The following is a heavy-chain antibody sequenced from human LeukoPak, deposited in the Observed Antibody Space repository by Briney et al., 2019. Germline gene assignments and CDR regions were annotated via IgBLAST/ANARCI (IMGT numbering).Heavy chain of an antibody. CDR3: ARDFSSSSSVYYYYYMDV. CDR1: GGSISSSNW. V-gene: IGHV4-4*02. Sequence: TSSETLSLTCAVSGGSISSSNWWSWVRQPPGKGLEWIGTIYYSGTTYYNPSLKSRVAISLDTSKNQFSLKLSSVTAADTAIYYCARDFSSSSSVYYYYYMDVWGKGTTVTVSS. D-gene: IGHD6-6*01. J-gene: IGHJ6*03. CDR2: IYYSGTT.